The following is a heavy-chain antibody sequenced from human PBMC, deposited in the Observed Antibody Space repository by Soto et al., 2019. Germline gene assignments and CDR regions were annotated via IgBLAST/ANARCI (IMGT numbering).Heavy chain of an antibody. CDR3: ARNNRVDAFDI. CDR2: TRNKANSYST. CDR1: GFTLSDHY. J-gene: IGHJ3*02. D-gene: IGHD3-10*01. Sequence: EVQLVESGGGLVQPGGSLRLSCAASGFTLSDHYMDWVRQAPGKGLEWVGRTRNKANSYSTEYAASVKGRFTISRDDSESALYLQMNSLKTEDTAVYYGARNNRVDAFDIWGQGTMVTVSS. V-gene: IGHV3-72*01.